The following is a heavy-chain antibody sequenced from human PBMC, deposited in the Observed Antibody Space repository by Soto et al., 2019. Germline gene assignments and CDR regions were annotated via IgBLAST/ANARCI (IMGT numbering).Heavy chain of an antibody. V-gene: IGHV1-69*06. CDR1: GGTFSSCV. CDR2: IIPIFGTA. Sequence: SVKVYCKACGGTFSSCVISWGRQAPGQGLEWMGGIIPIFGTANYAQKFQGRVTITADKSTSTAYMELSSLRSEDTAMYYCASMHYDPFDYWGQGTLVTVSS. J-gene: IGHJ4*02. CDR3: ASMHYDPFDY. D-gene: IGHD3-22*01.